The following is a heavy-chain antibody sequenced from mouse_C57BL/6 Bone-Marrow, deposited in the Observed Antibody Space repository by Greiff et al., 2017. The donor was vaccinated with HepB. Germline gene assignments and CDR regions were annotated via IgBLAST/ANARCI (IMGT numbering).Heavy chain of an antibody. J-gene: IGHJ1*03. D-gene: IGHD1-1*01. CDR3: TTEGYYYGGYFDV. CDR2: IDPENGDT. CDR1: GFNIKDDY. V-gene: IGHV14-4*01. Sequence: EVKVVESGAELVRPGASVKLSSTASGFNIKDDYMHWVKQRPEQGLEWIGWIDPENGDTEYASKFQGKATITADTSSNTAYLQLSSLTSEDTAVYYCTTEGYYYGGYFDVWGTGTTVTVSS.